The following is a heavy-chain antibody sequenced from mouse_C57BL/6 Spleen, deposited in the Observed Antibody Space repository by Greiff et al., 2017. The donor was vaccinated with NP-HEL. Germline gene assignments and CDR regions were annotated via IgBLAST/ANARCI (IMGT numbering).Heavy chain of an antibody. CDR2: IDPSDSET. CDR3: VRGPYYYGSSYWYFDV. V-gene: IGHV1-52*01. CDR1: GYTFTSYW. Sequence: VQLQQPGAELVRPGSSVKLSCKASGYTFTSYWMHWVKQRPIQGLEWIGNIDPSDSETHYNQKFKDKATLTVDKSSSTAYMQLSSLTSEDSAVYYCVRGPYYYGSSYWYFDVWGTGTTVTVSS. J-gene: IGHJ1*03. D-gene: IGHD1-1*01.